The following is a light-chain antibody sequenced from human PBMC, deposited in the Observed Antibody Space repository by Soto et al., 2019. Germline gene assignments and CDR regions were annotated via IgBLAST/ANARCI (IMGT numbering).Light chain of an antibody. Sequence: TVLTQSPNTLYLSPGERGTLSCRAGQSVPRSDLARCQQNPGQAPRLLIYGASTRATGIPARFSGSGSGTELTLTISSLQSEDFAVYYCQQYSIWRTFGQGTTVDIK. CDR3: QQYSIWRT. V-gene: IGKV3-15*01. CDR1: QSVPRSD. J-gene: IGKJ1*01. CDR2: GAS.